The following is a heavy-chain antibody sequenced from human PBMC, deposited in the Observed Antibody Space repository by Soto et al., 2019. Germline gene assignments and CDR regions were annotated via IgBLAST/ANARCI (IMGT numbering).Heavy chain of an antibody. V-gene: IGHV2-5*02. CDR1: GFTLSSSGVG. Sequence: GSGPTLVNPTQTLTLTCNFSGFTLSSSGVGVGWIRQPPGKALEWLALIYWDYDRRYSPSLKSRGTVTMDTSKNQVFLTMTNVALADTATYYCAHRLKDYYDSSGSWGNDALDVWGPGTMVTVSS. D-gene: IGHD3-22*01. CDR2: IYWDYDR. J-gene: IGHJ3*01. CDR3: AHRLKDYYDSSGSWGNDALDV.